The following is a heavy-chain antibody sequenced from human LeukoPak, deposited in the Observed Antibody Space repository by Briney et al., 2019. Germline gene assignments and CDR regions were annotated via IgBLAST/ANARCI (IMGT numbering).Heavy chain of an antibody. D-gene: IGHD3-10*01. CDR1: GYSISSGYY. CDR3: ARRRYYGSGSYSQGFVFDY. V-gene: IGHV4-38-2*02. CDR2: INHSGST. Sequence: SETLSLTCTVSGYSISSGYYWGWIRQPPGKGLEWIGEINHSGSTNYNPSLKSRVTISVDTSKNQFSLKLSSVTAAHTAVYYCARRRYYGSGSYSQGFVFDYWGQGILVTVSS. J-gene: IGHJ4*02.